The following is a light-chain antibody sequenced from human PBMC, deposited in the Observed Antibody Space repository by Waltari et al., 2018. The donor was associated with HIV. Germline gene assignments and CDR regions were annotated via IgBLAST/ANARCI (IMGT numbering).Light chain of an antibody. Sequence: QSALTQPRSASGSPGQSGTIPCTGTSSAVGGYNSVSWYQQHPGKAPKLMIYDVSKRPSGVPDRFSGSKSGNTASLTISGLQAEDEADYYCCSYAGSYTFGVFGTGTKVTVL. V-gene: IGLV2-11*01. CDR3: CSYAGSYTFGV. CDR1: SSAVGGYNS. J-gene: IGLJ1*01. CDR2: DVS.